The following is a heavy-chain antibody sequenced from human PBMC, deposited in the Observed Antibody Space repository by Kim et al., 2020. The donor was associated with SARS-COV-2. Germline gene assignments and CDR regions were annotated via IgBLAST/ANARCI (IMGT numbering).Heavy chain of an antibody. J-gene: IGHJ4*02. CDR3: AREDAGYDYWDY. Sequence: SETLSLTCTVSGGSISSSSYYWGWIRQPPGKGLEWIGSIYYSGSTYYNPSLKSRVTISVDTSKNQFSLKLSSVTAADTAVYYCAREDAGYDYWDYWGQGTLVTVSS. D-gene: IGHD5-12*01. V-gene: IGHV4-39*07. CDR1: GGSISSSSYY. CDR2: IYYSGST.